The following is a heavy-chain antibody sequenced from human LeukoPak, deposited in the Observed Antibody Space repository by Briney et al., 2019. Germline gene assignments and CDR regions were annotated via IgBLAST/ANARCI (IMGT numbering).Heavy chain of an antibody. V-gene: IGHV3-23*01. CDR2: ISGSGGST. Sequence: GGPLRLSCAASGFTFSSYAVSWVRQAPGKGLEWVSAISGSGGSTYYADSVKGRFTISRDNSKNTLYLQMNSLRAEDTAVYYCAKPIAAYVALFYFDYWGQGTLVTVSS. CDR1: GFTFSSYA. CDR3: AKPIAAYVALFYFDY. D-gene: IGHD3-16*01. J-gene: IGHJ4*02.